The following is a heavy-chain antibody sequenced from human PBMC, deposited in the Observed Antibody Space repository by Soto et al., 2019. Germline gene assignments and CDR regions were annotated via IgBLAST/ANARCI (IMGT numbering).Heavy chain of an antibody. CDR2: IIPIFGTA. CDR3: ATGRTTVVLDVQH. V-gene: IGHV1-69*13. D-gene: IGHD4-17*01. J-gene: IGHJ1*01. CDR1: GGTFSSYA. Sequence: SVKVSCKASGGTFSSYAISWVRQAPGQGLEWMGGIIPIFGTANYAQKFQGRVTITADESTSTAYMELSSLRSEDTAVYYCATGRTTVVLDVQHWGQGTLVTVSS.